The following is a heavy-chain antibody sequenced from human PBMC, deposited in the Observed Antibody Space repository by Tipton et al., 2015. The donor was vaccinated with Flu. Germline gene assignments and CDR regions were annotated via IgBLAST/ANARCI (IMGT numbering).Heavy chain of an antibody. V-gene: IGHV3-53*01. CDR2: IYSGGTT. Sequence: GSLRLSCAASGFTVSSNFMTWVRQAPGKGLEWVSVIYSGGTTNYADSVKGRFTISRDSSKNTLYLQMNSLRGEDTAVYYCAKGLELHWDQGILVTVSS. D-gene: IGHD1-7*01. CDR1: GFTVSSNF. J-gene: IGHJ4*02. CDR3: AKGLELH.